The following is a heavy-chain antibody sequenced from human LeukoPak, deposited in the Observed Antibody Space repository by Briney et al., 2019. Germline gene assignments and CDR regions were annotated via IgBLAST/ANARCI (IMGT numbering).Heavy chain of an antibody. D-gene: IGHD6-6*01. CDR1: DGSISNYY. CDR3: ARDWGVSARPGYMDV. V-gene: IGHV4-59*01. Sequence: SETLSLTCTVSDGSISNYYWSWIRQPPGKGLEWIGYIYYSGSTKYNPSLKSRVTISVDTSKNQFSLRLSSVTAADTAVYYCARDWGVSARPGYMDVWGKGTTVTVSS. J-gene: IGHJ6*03. CDR2: IYYSGST.